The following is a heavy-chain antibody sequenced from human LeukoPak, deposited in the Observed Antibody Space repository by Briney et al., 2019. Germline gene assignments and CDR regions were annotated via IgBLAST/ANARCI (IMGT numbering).Heavy chain of an antibody. CDR3: ARGWGYSSS. CDR2: INHSGST. CDR1: GGSFSGYY. J-gene: IGHJ4*02. D-gene: IGHD6-13*01. Sequence: PSETLSLTCAVYGGSFSGYYWSWIRHPPGKGLEWIGEINHSGSTNYNPSLKSRVTISVDTSKNQFSLKLSSVTAADTAVYYCARGWGYSSSWGQGTRVTGSS. V-gene: IGHV4-34*01.